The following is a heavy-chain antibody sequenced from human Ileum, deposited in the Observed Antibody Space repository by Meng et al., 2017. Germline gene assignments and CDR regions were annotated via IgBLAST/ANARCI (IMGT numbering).Heavy chain of an antibody. CDR1: GGSISSSFY. J-gene: IGHJ4*02. CDR2: IYLAGSP. Sequence: QVQLQESVLGLVEPSGTLSLTCTVSGGSISSSFYWSWVRQSPGKGLEWIGQIYLAGSPNYNPSLESRVTISVDKSKNQFSLRLTSVTAADTAIFYCVRHGGKYFDSWGQGTLVTVSS. CDR3: VRHGGKYFDS. V-gene: IGHV4-4*02. D-gene: IGHD2-15*01.